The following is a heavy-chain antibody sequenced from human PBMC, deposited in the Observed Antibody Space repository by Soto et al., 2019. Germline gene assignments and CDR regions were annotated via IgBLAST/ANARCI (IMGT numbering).Heavy chain of an antibody. CDR2: INAGNGNT. D-gene: IGHD6-13*01. CDR1: GYTFTSYA. J-gene: IGHJ4*02. Sequence: ASVKVSCKASGYTFTSYAMHWVRQATGQRLEWMGWINAGNGNTKYSQKFQGGVTITRDTSASTVYMELSSLRSEDTAFYYCARESAYSRNLYYFDYWGQGTLVTVSS. V-gene: IGHV1-3*01. CDR3: ARESAYSRNLYYFDY.